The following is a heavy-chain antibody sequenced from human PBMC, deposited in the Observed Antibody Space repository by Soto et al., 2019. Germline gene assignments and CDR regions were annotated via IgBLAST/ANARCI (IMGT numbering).Heavy chain of an antibody. D-gene: IGHD3-3*01. V-gene: IGHV3-33*06. J-gene: IGHJ6*02. CDR3: AKYEIDYVMAV. CDR1: GFTFSTYG. CDR2: IWYDGSNK. Sequence: PGGSLRLSCAASGFTFSTYGMHWARQAPGKGLEWVAVIWYDGSNKYYADSVKGRFTISRDNSKNTLYLQMNSLRAEDTAVYYCAKYEIDYVMAVWGQGTTVTVSS.